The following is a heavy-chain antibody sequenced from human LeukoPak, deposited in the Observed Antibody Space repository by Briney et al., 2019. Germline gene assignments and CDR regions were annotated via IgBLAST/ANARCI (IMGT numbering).Heavy chain of an antibody. CDR2: IYYSGST. D-gene: IGHD3-22*01. V-gene: IGHV4-61*01. CDR3: ARDHTYYYDSSGYRNWFDP. J-gene: IGHJ5*02. CDR1: GGSISSSSYY. Sequence: SETLSLTCTVSGGSISSSSYYWGWIRQPPGKGLEWIGYIYYSGSTNYNPSLKSRVTISVDTSKNQFSLKLSSVTAADTAVYYCARDHTYYYDSSGYRNWFDPWGQGTLVTVSS.